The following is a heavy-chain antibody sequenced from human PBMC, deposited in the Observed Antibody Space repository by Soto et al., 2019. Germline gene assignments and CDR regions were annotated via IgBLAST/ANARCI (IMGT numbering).Heavy chain of an antibody. Sequence: ASVKVSCKASGGTFSSYAISWVRQAPGQGLEWMGGIIPIFGTANYAQKFQGRVTITADKSTSTAYMELSSLRSEDTAVYYCARSITLVDYYYYGMDVWGQGTTVTVS. D-gene: IGHD2-8*02. CDR1: GGTFSSYA. CDR3: ARSITLVDYYYYGMDV. CDR2: IIPIFGTA. J-gene: IGHJ6*02. V-gene: IGHV1-69*06.